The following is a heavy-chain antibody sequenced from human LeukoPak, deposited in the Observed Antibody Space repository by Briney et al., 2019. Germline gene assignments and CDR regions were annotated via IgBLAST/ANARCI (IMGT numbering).Heavy chain of an antibody. Sequence: SETLSLTCTVSGGSISSSSYYWGWIRQPPGKGLEWIGSIYYSGSTYYNPSLKSRVTISVDTSKNQFSLKLSSVTAADTAVYYCASPYYDSSGYYYWGQGTLVTFSS. CDR1: GGSISSSSYY. D-gene: IGHD3-22*01. J-gene: IGHJ4*02. CDR3: ASPYYDSSGYYY. V-gene: IGHV4-39*01. CDR2: IYYSGST.